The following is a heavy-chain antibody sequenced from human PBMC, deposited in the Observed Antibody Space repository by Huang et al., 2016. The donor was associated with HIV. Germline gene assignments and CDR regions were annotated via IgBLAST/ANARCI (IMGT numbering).Heavy chain of an antibody. V-gene: IGHV3-30*03. CDR2: ISYDGSNK. CDR1: GFIFSNYG. J-gene: IGHJ1*01. CDR3: ALKGDSSGWEYFRH. D-gene: IGHD6-19*01. Sequence: QVQLVESGGGVVQTGRSLRLSCAASGFIFSNYGMHWVRQAPGKGLDWVALISYDGSNKYYTDSVNGRFSISRDNSKSTLYLQMNSLRAEDTAVYYCALKGDSSGWEYFRHWGQGTLVTVSS.